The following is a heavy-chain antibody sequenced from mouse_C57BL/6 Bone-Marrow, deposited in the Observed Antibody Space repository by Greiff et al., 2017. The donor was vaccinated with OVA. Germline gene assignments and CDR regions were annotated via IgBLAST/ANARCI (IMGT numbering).Heavy chain of an antibody. CDR3: TKRGYYYGSSYENDY. Sequence: VQLQQSGAELVRPGASVTLSCKASGYTFTDYEMHWVKQTPVHGLEWIGAIDPETGGTAYNQKFKGKAILTADESSSTAYMELRSLTSEDSAVYYCTKRGYYYGSSYENDYWGQGTTLTVSS. CDR2: IDPETGGT. J-gene: IGHJ2*01. V-gene: IGHV1-15*01. D-gene: IGHD1-1*01. CDR1: GYTFTDYE.